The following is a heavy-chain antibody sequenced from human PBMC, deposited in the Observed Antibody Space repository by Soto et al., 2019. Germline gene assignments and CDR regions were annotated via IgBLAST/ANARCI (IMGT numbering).Heavy chain of an antibody. CDR2: VYYSGTT. CDR1: GGSIGRSSYF. Sequence: PSETLSLTCTVSGGSIGRSSYFWGWVRQPPGKGLEWIGSVYYSGTTYYNPSLKSRVTISVDTSNNQFSLRLSPVTAADTAVYYCARQYCINGVCPPHLISRFFDYWGQGALVTVSS. D-gene: IGHD2-8*01. J-gene: IGHJ4*02. CDR3: ARQYCINGVCPPHLISRFFDY. V-gene: IGHV4-39*01.